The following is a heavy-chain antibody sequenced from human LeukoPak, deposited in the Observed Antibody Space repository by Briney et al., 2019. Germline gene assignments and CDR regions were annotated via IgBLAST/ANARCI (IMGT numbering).Heavy chain of an antibody. V-gene: IGHV1-18*04. Sequence: ASVKVSCKASGYTFTGYYMHWVRQAPGQGLEWMGWISTYNGNTSYAQKFQGRVTMTTDTSTSTAYMELRSLRSDDTAVYYCATFSEAIQNPYYYMDVWGKGTTVTISS. CDR2: ISTYNGNT. CDR1: GYTFTGYY. D-gene: IGHD2/OR15-2a*01. J-gene: IGHJ6*03. CDR3: ATFSEAIQNPYYYMDV.